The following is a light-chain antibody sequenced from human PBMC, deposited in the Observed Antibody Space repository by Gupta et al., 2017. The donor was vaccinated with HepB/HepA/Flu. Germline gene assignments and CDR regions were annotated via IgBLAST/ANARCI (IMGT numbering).Light chain of an antibody. CDR2: DAS. Sequence: VLTQSPVTLSLSPGERATLSCRASQSVSRYLAWYQQKPGPPPSLRVFDASNRATGVPARFSGSGSGTDFNLTISSLEPEDFAVDYCQQRINWMLTFGGGTRVEIK. CDR3: QQRINWMLT. J-gene: IGKJ4*01. CDR1: QSVSRY. V-gene: IGKV3-11*01.